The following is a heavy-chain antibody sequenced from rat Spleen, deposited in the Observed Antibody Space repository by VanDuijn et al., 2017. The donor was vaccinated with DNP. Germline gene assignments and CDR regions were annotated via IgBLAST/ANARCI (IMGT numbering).Heavy chain of an antibody. CDR2: ISPSGSRP. CDR3: TTDSAY. V-gene: IGHV5-20*01. Sequence: EVQLVESGGGLVQPGRSLKLSCAASGFTFSDYYMAWVRQAPKKGLEWVAAISPSGSRPYSPDSVKGRFTISRDTAKSSLYLQMNSLKSEDTATYYCTTDSAYWGQGTLVTVSS. CDR1: GFTFSDYY. J-gene: IGHJ3*01.